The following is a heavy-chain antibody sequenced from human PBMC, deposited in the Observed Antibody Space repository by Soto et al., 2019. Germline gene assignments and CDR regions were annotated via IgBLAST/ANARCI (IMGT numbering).Heavy chain of an antibody. J-gene: IGHJ4*02. CDR2: MNPNTGDT. CDR1: GYTFISYD. CDR3: ARGDGYIFDY. Sequence: VQLVQSGAEVKKPGASVKVSCKASGYTFISYDINWVRQATGPGLEWMGWMNPNTGDTGYAQKFQGRVTMTRNTSIITANLELSSLRSDDTAVYFCARGDGYIFDYWGQGTLVTVSS. V-gene: IGHV1-8*01. D-gene: IGHD5-12*01.